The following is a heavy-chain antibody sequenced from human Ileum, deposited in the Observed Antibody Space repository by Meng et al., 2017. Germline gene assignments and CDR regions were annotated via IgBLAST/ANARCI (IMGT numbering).Heavy chain of an antibody. CDR2: ISHSGSA. CDR3: ARHGGYSQDF. D-gene: IGHD4-23*01. Sequence: QGQLQGSGPGLVGPSGTLALTCAVSSGSIRSNTYWSWARQPPGKGLEWIGQISHSGSAYYNPSLKSRVTMSVDKSKSQFSLMLTSVTAADTAIYYCARHGGYSQDFWGQGTLVTVSS. V-gene: IGHV4-4*02. CDR1: SGSIRSNTY. J-gene: IGHJ4*02.